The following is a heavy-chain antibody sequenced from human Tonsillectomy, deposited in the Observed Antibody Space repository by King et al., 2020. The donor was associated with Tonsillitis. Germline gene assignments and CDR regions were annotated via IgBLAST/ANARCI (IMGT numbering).Heavy chain of an antibody. CDR2: IKQDGNEE. D-gene: IGHD3-22*01. J-gene: IGHJ4*02. V-gene: IGHV3-7*01. Sequence: VQLVESGGGLVQPGGSLRLSCAASGFSFSYYWMSWVRQAPGKGPEWVANIKQDGNEEYYVDSVKGRFTISRDNAKNSLYLQMNSLRAEDTAVYYCARDATQYSSHRPLDYWGQGTLVTVSS. CDR3: ARDATQYSSHRPLDY. CDR1: GFSFSYYW.